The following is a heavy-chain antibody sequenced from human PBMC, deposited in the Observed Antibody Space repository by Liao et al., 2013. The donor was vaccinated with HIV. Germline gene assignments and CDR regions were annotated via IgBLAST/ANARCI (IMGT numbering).Heavy chain of an antibody. CDR2: IDHSGTT. CDR3: ARVGRQDDKGGTSVRIDY. Sequence: QVQLQQWGAGLLKPSETLSLTCAVYVGSFSGYYWTWIRQSPGKGLEWIGEIDHSGTTNYNPSLESRVTISADTSKNQFSLKLTSVAAADTAVYYCARVGRQDDKGGTSVRIDYWGPGILVTVSS. V-gene: IGHV4-34*01. J-gene: IGHJ4*02. D-gene: IGHD1-1*01. CDR1: VGSFSGYY.